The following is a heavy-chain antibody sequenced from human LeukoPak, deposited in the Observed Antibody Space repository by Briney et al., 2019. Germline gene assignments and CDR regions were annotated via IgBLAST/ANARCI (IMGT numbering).Heavy chain of an antibody. V-gene: IGHV4-61*02. Sequence: SETLSLTCTVSGGSISSGSYYWSWIRQPAGKGLEWIGRIYTSGSTNYNPSLKSRVTISVDTSKNQFSLKLSSVTAADTAVYYCARDTDIRPYSGGYFDYWGQGTLVTVSS. CDR2: IYTSGST. CDR1: GGSISSGSYY. D-gene: IGHD1-26*01. J-gene: IGHJ4*02. CDR3: ARDTDIRPYSGGYFDY.